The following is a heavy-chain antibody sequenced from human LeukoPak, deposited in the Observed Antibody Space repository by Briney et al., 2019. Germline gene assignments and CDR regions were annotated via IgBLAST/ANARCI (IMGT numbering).Heavy chain of an antibody. Sequence: SVKVSCKASGGTFSSYTISWVRQAPGQGLEWMGRIIPILGIANYAQKFQGRVTITADKSTSTAYMELSSLRSEDTAVYYCAAGDIAVAGTPKYYYGMDVWGQGTTVTVSS. D-gene: IGHD6-19*01. CDR1: GGTFSSYT. CDR3: AAGDIAVAGTPKYYYGMDV. J-gene: IGHJ6*02. CDR2: IIPILGIA. V-gene: IGHV1-69*02.